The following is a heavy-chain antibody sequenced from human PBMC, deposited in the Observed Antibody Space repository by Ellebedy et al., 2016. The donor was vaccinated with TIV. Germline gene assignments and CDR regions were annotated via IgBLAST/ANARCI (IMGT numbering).Heavy chain of an antibody. Sequence: GESLKISCAASGFIFSNAWMNWVRQAPGKGLEWVGRIKSKTDGGTTDFATPVKGRFTISRDDSKNTLYLQMNSLKTEDTAVYYCTTGGRTVKGYWGQGTLVTVSS. CDR1: GFIFSNAW. J-gene: IGHJ4*02. V-gene: IGHV3-15*07. CDR2: IKSKTDGGTT. D-gene: IGHD4-17*01. CDR3: TTGGRTVKGY.